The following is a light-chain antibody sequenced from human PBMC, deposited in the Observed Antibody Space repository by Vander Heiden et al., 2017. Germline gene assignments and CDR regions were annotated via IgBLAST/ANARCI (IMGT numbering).Light chain of an antibody. CDR3: QSDDSSLSGEDVV. CDR2: GYS. Sequence: QSVLTQPPSVSGAPGQRVTISCTGRSPNIGAGYAVPWYQQLPGTAPKPLIYGYSNRPSGGPERCAGSTSGTSASLAIAGLQAEEEDDYYCQSDDSSLSGEDVVFGGGTKLTVL. CDR1: SPNIGAGYA. V-gene: IGLV1-40*01. J-gene: IGLJ2*01.